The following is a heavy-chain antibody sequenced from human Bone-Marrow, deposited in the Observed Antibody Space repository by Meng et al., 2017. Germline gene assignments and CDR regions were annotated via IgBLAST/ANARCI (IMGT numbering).Heavy chain of an antibody. CDR2: INWNGGST. CDR3: ARVANSNAEPTYDY. Sequence: GEPLKISCAASGFTFDDYGMSWVRQAPGKGLEWVSGINWNGGSTGCADSVKGRFTISRDNAKNSLYLQMNSLRAEDTALYYCARVANSNAEPTYDYWGQGTLVTVSS. CDR1: GFTFDDYG. D-gene: IGHD6-13*01. J-gene: IGHJ4*02. V-gene: IGHV3-20*04.